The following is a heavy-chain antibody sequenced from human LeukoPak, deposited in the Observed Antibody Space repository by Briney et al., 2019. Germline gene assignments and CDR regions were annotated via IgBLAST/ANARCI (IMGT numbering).Heavy chain of an antibody. J-gene: IGHJ4*02. CDR2: ISSNGGST. CDR1: GFTFGSYA. Sequence: GGSLRLSCSASGFTFGSYAMHWVRQAPGKGLEYVSAISSNGGSTYYADSVKGRFTISRDNSKNTLYLQMSSLRAEDTAVYYCVKDSRIAVAGTEFDYWGQGTLVTVSS. V-gene: IGHV3-64D*06. CDR3: VKDSRIAVAGTEFDY. D-gene: IGHD6-19*01.